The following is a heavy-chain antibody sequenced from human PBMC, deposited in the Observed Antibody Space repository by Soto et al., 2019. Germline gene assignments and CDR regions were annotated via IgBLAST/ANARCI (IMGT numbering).Heavy chain of an antibody. D-gene: IGHD6-13*01. CDR3: ARASIAGGYYYYYGLDV. J-gene: IGHJ6*02. Sequence: GGSLRLSCAASGFTVSSNYMSWVRQAPGKGLEWISIIYSGGSTYYAESVKGRFTISRDNSKNTLYLQMYSLRAEDTAVYYCARASIAGGYYYYYGLDVWGQGTTVTVSS. CDR2: IYSGGST. V-gene: IGHV3-53*01. CDR1: GFTVSSNY.